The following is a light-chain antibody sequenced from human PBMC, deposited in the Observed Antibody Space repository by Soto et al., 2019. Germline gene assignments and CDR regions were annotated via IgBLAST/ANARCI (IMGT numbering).Light chain of an antibody. CDR3: QLGDT. V-gene: IGKV1-9*01. CDR2: AAS. Sequence: QVCHSAAFLSASVGERVTITCRASQDISSFLAWYQQKPGKPPKLLIFAASTLQSGVPSRFSGSGSGTDFTLTVSSLRPEDFATYYCQLGDTFGPGTNLDIK. CDR1: QDISSF. J-gene: IGKJ3*01.